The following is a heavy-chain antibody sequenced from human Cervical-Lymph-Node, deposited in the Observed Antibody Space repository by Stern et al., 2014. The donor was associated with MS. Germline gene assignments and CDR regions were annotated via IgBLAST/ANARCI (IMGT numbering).Heavy chain of an antibody. CDR2: IYPSGGST. J-gene: IGHJ3*01. CDR3: ARDRFAFDF. V-gene: IGHV1-46*01. CDR1: GYTFTPYY. Sequence: AQLVESGAEVKKPGSSVKVSCTASGYTFTPYYMHWVRQAPGQGLEWMGMIYPSGGSTSYAPKFQGRVTMTRDTSTSTIYMELSSLRSEDTAIYYCARDRFAFDFWGQGTMVTVSS.